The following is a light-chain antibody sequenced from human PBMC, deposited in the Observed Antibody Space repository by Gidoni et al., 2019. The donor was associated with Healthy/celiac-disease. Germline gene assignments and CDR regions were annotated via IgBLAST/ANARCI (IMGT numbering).Light chain of an antibody. CDR3: QQDGSSTGT. J-gene: IGKJ2*01. Sequence: EIVFPQSPGTLSLSPGERATLSCRASQSVSSSYLAWYQQKPGQAPRLLIYGASSRATGIPDRVSGSGSGTDFTLTISRLEPEDFAVYYCQQDGSSTGTFXQXTKLEIK. V-gene: IGKV3-20*01. CDR2: GAS. CDR1: QSVSSSY.